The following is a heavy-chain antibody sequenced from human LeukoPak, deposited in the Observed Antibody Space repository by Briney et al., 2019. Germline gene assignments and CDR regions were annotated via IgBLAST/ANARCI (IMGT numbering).Heavy chain of an antibody. CDR3: ARGHCSSTSCYQSLDYGMDV. V-gene: IGHV1-2*02. CDR1: GYTFTGYY. D-gene: IGHD2-2*01. CDR2: INPNSGGT. J-gene: IGHJ6*02. Sequence: ASVKVSCKASGYTFTGYYMHWVRQAPGQGLEWMGWINPNSGGTNYAQKFQGRVTMTRDTSISTAYMELSRLRSDDTAVYYCARGHCSSTSCYQSLDYGMDVWGQGTTVTVSS.